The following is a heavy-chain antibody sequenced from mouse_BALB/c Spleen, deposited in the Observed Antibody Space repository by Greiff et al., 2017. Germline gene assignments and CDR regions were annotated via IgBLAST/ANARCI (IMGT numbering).Heavy chain of an antibody. Sequence: EVKLMESGGDLVKPGGSLKLSCAASGFTFSSYTMSWVRQTPEKRLEWVATISSGGSYTYYPDSVKGRFTISRDNAKNTLYLQMSSLKSEDTAMYYCTRGLAYWGQGTLVTVSA. J-gene: IGHJ3*01. CDR1: GFTFSSYT. CDR3: TRGLAY. V-gene: IGHV5-6-4*01. CDR2: ISSGGSYT.